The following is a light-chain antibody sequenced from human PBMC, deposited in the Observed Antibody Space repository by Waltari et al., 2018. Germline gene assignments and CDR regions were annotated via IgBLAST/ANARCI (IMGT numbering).Light chain of an antibody. CDR3: QKYNTYPYT. CDR1: QDIGNS. CDR2: AAS. J-gene: IGKJ3*01. V-gene: IGKV1-27*01. Sequence: IDMTQSPSSLSASVGDRITVTCRASQDIGNSLAWYQQTPGKRPKLLIYAASTLQAGVPSRFSGSGSGTDFTLTVSNLQPEDVATYYCQKYNTYPYTFGPGTKVDI.